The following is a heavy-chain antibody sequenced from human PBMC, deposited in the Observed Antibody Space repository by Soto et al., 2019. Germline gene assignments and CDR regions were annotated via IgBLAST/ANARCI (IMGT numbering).Heavy chain of an antibody. CDR3: AKEFTPMVTHDAFDI. Sequence: EVQLVESGGGLVQPGRSLRLSCAASGFTFDDYAMHWVRQAPGKGLEWVSGISWNSGSIGYADSVKGRFTISRDNAKNSLDLQMNSLRAEDTALYYCAKEFTPMVTHDAFDIWGQGTTVTVSS. J-gene: IGHJ3*02. D-gene: IGHD5-18*01. CDR1: GFTFDDYA. CDR2: ISWNSGSI. V-gene: IGHV3-9*01.